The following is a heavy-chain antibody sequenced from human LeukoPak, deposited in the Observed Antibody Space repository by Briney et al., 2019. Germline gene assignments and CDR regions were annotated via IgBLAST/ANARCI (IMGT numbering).Heavy chain of an antibody. V-gene: IGHV3-33*01. Sequence: GGSLRLSCAASGFTFSSYGMHWVRQAPGKGLEWVAVIWYDGSNKYYADSVKGRFTISRDNSKNTLYLQMNSLRAEDTAVYYCARDSLVDYYGMDVWGQGTTVTVSS. CDR2: IWYDGSNK. D-gene: IGHD2-8*02. CDR1: GFTFSSYG. J-gene: IGHJ6*02. CDR3: ARDSLVDYYGMDV.